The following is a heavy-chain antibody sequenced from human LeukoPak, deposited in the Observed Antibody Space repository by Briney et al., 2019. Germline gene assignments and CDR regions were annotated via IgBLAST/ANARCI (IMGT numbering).Heavy chain of an antibody. CDR2: INHSGST. D-gene: IGHD3-10*01. CDR3: ASLWS. Sequence: SETLSLTCAVYGGSSSGYYWSWIRQPPGKGLEWIGEINHSGSTNYNPTLNSRVTISVDTSNNQFSLKLSSVTAADTAVYYCASLWSWGQGTLVTVSS. V-gene: IGHV4-34*01. J-gene: IGHJ4*02. CDR1: GGSSSGYY.